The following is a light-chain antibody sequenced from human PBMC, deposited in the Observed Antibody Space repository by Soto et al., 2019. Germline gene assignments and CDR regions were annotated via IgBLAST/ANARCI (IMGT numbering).Light chain of an antibody. CDR1: SSNIGSNY. V-gene: IGLV1-51*01. CDR3: GTWDSSLSAGV. J-gene: IGLJ3*02. Sequence: QSVLTQPPSVSAAPGQKVNISCSGSSSNIGSNYVSWYQQLPGTAPKLLICDNNKRPSGIPDRFSGSKSGTSATLGITGLQTGDEADYYCGTWDSSLSAGVFGGGTKVTVL. CDR2: DNN.